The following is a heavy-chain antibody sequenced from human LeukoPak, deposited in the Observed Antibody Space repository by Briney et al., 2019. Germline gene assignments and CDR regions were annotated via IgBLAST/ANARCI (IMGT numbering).Heavy chain of an antibody. CDR1: GYTFTGYY. D-gene: IGHD6-19*01. Sequence: ASVKVSCKASGYTFTGYYMHWVRQAPGQGLEWMGRINPNSGGTNYAQKFQGRVTMTRGTSISTAYMELSRLRSDDTAVYYCARGWRPTIAVAGLFDYWGQGTLVTVSS. CDR2: INPNSGGT. J-gene: IGHJ4*02. CDR3: ARGWRPTIAVAGLFDY. V-gene: IGHV1-2*06.